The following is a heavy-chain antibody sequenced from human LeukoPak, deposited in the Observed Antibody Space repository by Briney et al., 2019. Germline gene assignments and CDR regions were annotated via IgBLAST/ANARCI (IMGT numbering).Heavy chain of an antibody. J-gene: IGHJ4*02. CDR2: IYSGGST. V-gene: IGHV3-66*01. CDR3: AREGYSSSWYKDY. CDR1: GFTFNSYA. D-gene: IGHD6-13*01. Sequence: GGSLRLSCAASGFTFNSYAMSWVRQAPGKGLEWVSVIYSGGSTYYADSVKGRFTISRDNSKNTLYLQMNSLRAEDTAVYYCAREGYSSSWYKDYWGQGTLVTVSS.